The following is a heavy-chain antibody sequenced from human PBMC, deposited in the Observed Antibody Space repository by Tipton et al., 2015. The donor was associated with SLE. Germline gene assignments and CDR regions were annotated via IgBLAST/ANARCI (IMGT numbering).Heavy chain of an antibody. Sequence: TLSLTCTVSGGSISSYYWSWIRQPAGKGLEWIGRIYTSGSTNYNPSLKSRVTISVDTSKNQFSLKLSSVTAADTAVYYCASLAGYSSSWSDAFDIWGQGTMVTVSS. J-gene: IGHJ3*02. CDR3: ASLAGYSSSWSDAFDI. V-gene: IGHV4-4*07. CDR1: GGSISSYY. D-gene: IGHD6-13*01. CDR2: IYTSGST.